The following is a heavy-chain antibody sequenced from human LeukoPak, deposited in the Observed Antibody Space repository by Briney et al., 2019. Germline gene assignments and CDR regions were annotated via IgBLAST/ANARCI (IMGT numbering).Heavy chain of an antibody. CDR2: ISGLSTHI. D-gene: IGHD3-16*01. CDR1: GFTFSTYA. V-gene: IGHV3-21*01. CDR3: GRAFPPLRTSSAGDL. Sequence: GGSLRLSCTASGFTFSTYAMHWVRQAPGKGLEWVSSISGLSTHIYYGDSVKGRFSISRDNAKNSVYLQMNSLGVEDTAIYYCGRAFPPLRTSSAGDLWGQGILVTVSS. J-gene: IGHJ4*02.